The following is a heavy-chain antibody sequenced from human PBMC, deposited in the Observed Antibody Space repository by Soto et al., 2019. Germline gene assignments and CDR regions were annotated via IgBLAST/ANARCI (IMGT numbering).Heavy chain of an antibody. J-gene: IGHJ6*02. V-gene: IGHV1-18*01. CDR1: GYTFTSYG. CDR3: ARDSGPGLYFDWPPSYYYYYGMDV. D-gene: IGHD3-9*01. Sequence: ASVKVSCKASGYTFTSYGISWVRQAPGQGLEWMGWISAYNGNTNYAQKLQGRVTMTTDTSTSTAYMELRSLRSDDTAVYYCARDSGPGLYFDWPPSYYYYYGMDVWGQGTTVTVSS. CDR2: ISAYNGNT.